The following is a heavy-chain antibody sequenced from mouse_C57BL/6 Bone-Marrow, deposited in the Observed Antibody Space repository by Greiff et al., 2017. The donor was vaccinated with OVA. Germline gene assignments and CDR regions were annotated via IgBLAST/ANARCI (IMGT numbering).Heavy chain of an antibody. CDR2: IDPSDSYT. J-gene: IGHJ3*01. CDR3: ARERDYGYIWFAY. CDR1: GYTFTSYW. D-gene: IGHD2-2*01. Sequence: VQLQQPGAELVKPGASVKLSCKASGYTFTSYWMQWVKQRPGQGLEWIGEIDPSDSYTNYNQKFKGKATLTVDTSSSTAYMQLRSLTSEDSAVYYCARERDYGYIWFAYWGQGTLVTVSA. V-gene: IGHV1-50*01.